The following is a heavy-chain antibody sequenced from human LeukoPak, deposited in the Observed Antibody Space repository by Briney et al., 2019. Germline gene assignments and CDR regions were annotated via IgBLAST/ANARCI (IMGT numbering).Heavy chain of an antibody. J-gene: IGHJ4*02. CDR3: ARDLLFGVTMNRPN. CDR1: GYTFTGYY. D-gene: IGHD3-3*01. CDR2: INPNSGGT. V-gene: IGHV1-2*02. Sequence: ASVKVSCKASGYTFTGYYIHWVRQAPGQGLEWMGWINPNSGGTNYAQKFQGRVTMTRDTSISTAYMELSRLTSDDTAVYYCARDLLFGVTMNRPNWGQGTLVTVSS.